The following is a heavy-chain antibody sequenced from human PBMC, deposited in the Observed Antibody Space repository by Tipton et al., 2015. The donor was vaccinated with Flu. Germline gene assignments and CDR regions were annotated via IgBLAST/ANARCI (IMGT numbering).Heavy chain of an antibody. D-gene: IGHD3-16*02. CDR2: ISSSSSYI. Sequence: SLRLSCAASGFTFSSYSMNWVRQAPGKGLEWVSSISSSSSYIYYADSVKGRFTISRDNAKNSLYLQMNSLRAEDTAVYYCAREADYDYVWGSYRSYYFDYWGQGTLVTVSS. V-gene: IGHV3-21*01. J-gene: IGHJ4*02. CDR3: AREADYDYVWGSYRSYYFDY. CDR1: GFTFSSYS.